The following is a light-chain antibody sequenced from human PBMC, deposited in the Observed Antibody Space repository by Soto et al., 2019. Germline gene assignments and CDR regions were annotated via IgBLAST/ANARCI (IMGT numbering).Light chain of an antibody. CDR1: TSNIGADYD. CDR3: QSYDSSLIKYV. Sequence: QSVLTQPPSVSGAPGQRVTISCTGSTSNIGADYDVHWYQQLPGTAPKLLIYGSSDRPSGVPDRFSGSKSGTSASLAITGLQAEDEADYYYQSYDSSLIKYVFGTGTKVTV. CDR2: GSS. J-gene: IGLJ1*01. V-gene: IGLV1-40*01.